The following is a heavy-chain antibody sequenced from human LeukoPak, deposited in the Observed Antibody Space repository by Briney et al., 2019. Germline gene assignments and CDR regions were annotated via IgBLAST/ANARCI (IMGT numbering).Heavy chain of an antibody. CDR1: GGTFSSYA. Sequence: SVKVSCKASGGTFSSYAISWVRQAPGQGLEWMGGIIPIFGTANYAQKFQGRVTITADESTSTVYMELRSLRSDDTAVYYCARKAGPATDYWGQGTLVTVSS. V-gene: IGHV1-69*13. D-gene: IGHD2-2*01. J-gene: IGHJ4*02. CDR2: IIPIFGTA. CDR3: ARKAGPATDY.